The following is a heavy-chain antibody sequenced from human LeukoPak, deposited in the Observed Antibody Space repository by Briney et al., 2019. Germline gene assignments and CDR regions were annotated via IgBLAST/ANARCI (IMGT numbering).Heavy chain of an antibody. Sequence: ASVKVSCKASGGTFGSYAISWVRQAPGQGLEWMGWINPNSGGTNYAQKFQGRVTMTRDTSISTAYMELSRLRSDDTAVYYCAREGIVVVPAAIARYYYYYMDVWGKGTTVTISS. CDR3: AREGIVVVPAAIARYYYYYMDV. J-gene: IGHJ6*03. V-gene: IGHV1-2*02. CDR2: INPNSGGT. CDR1: GGTFGSYA. D-gene: IGHD2-2*01.